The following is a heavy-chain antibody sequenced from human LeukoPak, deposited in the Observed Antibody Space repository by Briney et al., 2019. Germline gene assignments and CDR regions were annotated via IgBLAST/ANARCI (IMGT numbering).Heavy chain of an antibody. Sequence: SETLSLTCAVDGGSFSGYYWSWIRQPAGKGLEWIGEINHSGSTNYNPSLKSRVTLSVDTSKTQFYLSLSSVTAADTAVYYCAREDSGSYYNFYYFYMDVWGKGTTVTISS. CDR3: AREDSGSYYNFYYFYMDV. J-gene: IGHJ6*03. CDR2: INHSGST. V-gene: IGHV4-34*10. D-gene: IGHD3-10*01. CDR1: GGSFSGYY.